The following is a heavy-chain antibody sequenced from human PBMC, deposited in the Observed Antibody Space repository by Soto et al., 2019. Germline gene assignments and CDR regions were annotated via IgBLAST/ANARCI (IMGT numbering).Heavy chain of an antibody. CDR2: ISYDGSNK. D-gene: IGHD2-2*01. CDR1: GFTFTSSG. CDR3: TKGAWCSSTSCYSAASDY. J-gene: IGHJ4*02. Sequence: GGSLRLSCAASGFTFTSSGMHWVRQAPGKGLEWVAVISYDGSNKLYADSVKGRFTISRDISKNTLYLQMNSLRTEDTAVYYCTKGAWCSSTSCYSAASDYWGQGTRVNVSS. V-gene: IGHV3-30*18.